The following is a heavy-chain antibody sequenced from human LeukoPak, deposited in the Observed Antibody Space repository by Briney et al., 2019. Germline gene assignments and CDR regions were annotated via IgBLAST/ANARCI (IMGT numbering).Heavy chain of an antibody. CDR1: GFTFSTYE. V-gene: IGHV3-48*03. Sequence: GGSLRLSCAASGFTFSTYEMNWVRQAPGKGLEWVSYIPSSGSTIYYVDSVKGRFTISRDNAKNSLYLQMNSLRVGDTAVYYCAREATGATGYFDYWGQGTLVTVSS. CDR2: IPSSGSTI. J-gene: IGHJ4*02. CDR3: AREATGATGYFDY. D-gene: IGHD1-26*01.